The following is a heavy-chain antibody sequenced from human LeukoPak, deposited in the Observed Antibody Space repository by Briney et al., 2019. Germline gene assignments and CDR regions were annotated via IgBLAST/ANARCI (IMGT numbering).Heavy chain of an antibody. J-gene: IGHJ3*02. V-gene: IGHV4-59*01. CDR1: GGSISTYY. Sequence: PSETLSLTXTVSGGSISTYYWSWIRQAPGRGLEWIGYIYYSGITDYSPSLKSRVTISIDTSKKQFSLKLSSVTAADTAVYYCARWEASRVAFDIWGQGTLVTVSS. D-gene: IGHD1-26*01. CDR2: IYYSGIT. CDR3: ARWEASRVAFDI.